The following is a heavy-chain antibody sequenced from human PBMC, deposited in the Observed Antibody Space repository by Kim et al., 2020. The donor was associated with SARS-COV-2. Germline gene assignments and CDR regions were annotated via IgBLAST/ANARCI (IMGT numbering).Heavy chain of an antibody. V-gene: IGHV4-39*01. Sequence: SETLSLTCTVSGGSISSSSYYWGWIRQPPGKGLEWIGSIYYSGSTYYNPSLKSRVTISVDTSKNQFSLKLSSVTAADTAVYYCARRESGSYYSRNAEYFQHWGQGTLVTVSS. J-gene: IGHJ1*01. CDR3: ARRESGSYYSRNAEYFQH. CDR2: IYYSGST. D-gene: IGHD1-26*01. CDR1: GGSISSSSYY.